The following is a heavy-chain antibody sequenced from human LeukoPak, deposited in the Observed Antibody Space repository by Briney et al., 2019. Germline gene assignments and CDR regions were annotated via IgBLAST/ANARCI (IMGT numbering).Heavy chain of an antibody. CDR3: AKVWVTASTFDY. V-gene: IGHV3-30*18. CDR1: GFTFSSYG. Sequence: GGSLRLSCAASGFTFSSYGMHWVRQAPGKGLEWVAVISYDGSNKYYADSVKGRFTFSRDNSKNTLYLQMNSLRAEDTAVYYCAKVWVTASTFDYWGQGTLVTVSS. CDR2: ISYDGSNK. D-gene: IGHD2-21*02. J-gene: IGHJ4*02.